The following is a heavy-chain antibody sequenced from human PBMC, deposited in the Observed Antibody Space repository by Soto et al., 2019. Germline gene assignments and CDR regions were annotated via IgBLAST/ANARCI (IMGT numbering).Heavy chain of an antibody. V-gene: IGHV1-69*02. J-gene: IGHJ5*02. CDR3: ARAYGSSRGNWFDP. CDR1: GGTFSSYT. Sequence: QVQLVQSGAEVKKPGSSVKVSCKASGGTFSSYTISWVRQAPGQGLEWMGRIIPILGIANYAQKFQGRVTMTAAKSTSAAYMELSSLRSEDTAVYYCARAYGSSRGNWFDPWGQGTLVTVSS. D-gene: IGHD6-19*01. CDR2: IIPILGIA.